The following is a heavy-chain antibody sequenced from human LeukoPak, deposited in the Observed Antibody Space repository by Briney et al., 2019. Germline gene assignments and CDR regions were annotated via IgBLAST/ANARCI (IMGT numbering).Heavy chain of an antibody. CDR3: AEDTAVYYCARSGGTYRLKNYYFDY. J-gene: IGHJ4*02. V-gene: IGHV3-23*01. Sequence: GGSLRLSCAASGFTFSSYAMSWVRQAPGKGLEWVSAISGSGGSTYYAVSVKGRFTISRDNSKNSLYLQMNSLRAEDTADSLRAEDTAVYYCARSGGTYRLKNYYFDYWGQGTLVTVSS. CDR2: ISGSGGST. D-gene: IGHD3-16*02. CDR1: GFTFSSYA.